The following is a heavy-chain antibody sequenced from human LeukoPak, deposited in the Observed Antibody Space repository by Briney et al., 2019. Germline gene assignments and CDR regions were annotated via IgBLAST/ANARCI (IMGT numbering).Heavy chain of an antibody. CDR1: GFTFSSYG. V-gene: IGHV3-30*02. Sequence: GGSLRLSCAASGFTFSSYGMHWVRQAPGKGLEWVAFIRYDGSNKYYADSVKGRFTISRDNSKNTLYLQINNLRDEDTAVYYCAKDYSSGWQIDYWGQGTLVTVSS. J-gene: IGHJ4*02. CDR3: AKDYSSGWQIDY. D-gene: IGHD6-19*01. CDR2: IRYDGSNK.